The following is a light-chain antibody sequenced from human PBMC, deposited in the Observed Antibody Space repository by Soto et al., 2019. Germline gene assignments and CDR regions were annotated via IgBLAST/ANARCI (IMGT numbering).Light chain of an antibody. CDR3: AAWDDSLSALL. CDR2: NNN. V-gene: IGLV1-44*01. J-gene: IGLJ3*02. CDR1: SSNIGRNA. Sequence: QSVLTQPPSASETPGQRVTISCYGSSSNIGRNAVNWYQHLPGTAPKLLIYNNNQRPSGVPARFSGSKTGTSASLAISGLQSEDEADYYCAAWDDSLSALLFGGGTKLTVL.